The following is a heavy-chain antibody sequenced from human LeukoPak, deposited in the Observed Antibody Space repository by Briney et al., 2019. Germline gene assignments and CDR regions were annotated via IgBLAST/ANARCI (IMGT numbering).Heavy chain of an antibody. CDR3: AKDWAKYCSGGSCYPSPDY. V-gene: IGHV3-23*01. CDR2: ISGSGGST. Sequence: PGGSLRLSCAASGFTFSSYGMSWVRQAPGKGLEWVSAISGSGGSTYYADSVKGRFTISRDNSKNTLYLQMNSLRAEDTAVYYCAKDWAKYCSGGSCYPSPDYWGQGTLVTVSS. CDR1: GFTFSSYG. J-gene: IGHJ4*02. D-gene: IGHD2-15*01.